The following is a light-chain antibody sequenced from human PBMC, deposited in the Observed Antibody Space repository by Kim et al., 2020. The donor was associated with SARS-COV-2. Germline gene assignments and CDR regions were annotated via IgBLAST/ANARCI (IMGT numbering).Light chain of an antibody. CDR1: QGINTW. CDR3: QQADSLPLS. J-gene: IGKJ4*01. Sequence: ASVGDRVSITCRASQGINTWLVWYQQKPGKVPNLLIYNASSLHSGVPSRFSGSGSGTDFTLTISTLQPEDFATYYCQQADSLPLSFGGGTKVDTK. CDR2: NAS. V-gene: IGKV1-12*01.